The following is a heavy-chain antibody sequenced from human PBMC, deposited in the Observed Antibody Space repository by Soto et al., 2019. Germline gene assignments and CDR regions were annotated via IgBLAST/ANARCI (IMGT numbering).Heavy chain of an antibody. CDR2: IKSKTDGGTT. Sequence: GSLRLSCAASGFTFSNAWMSWVRQAPGKGLEWVGRIKSKTDGGTTDYAAPVKGRFTISRDDSKNTLYLQMNSLKTEDTAVYYCTTEEPSIAAGYAEYFQHWGQGTLVTVSS. J-gene: IGHJ1*01. D-gene: IGHD6-13*01. V-gene: IGHV3-15*01. CDR3: TTEEPSIAAGYAEYFQH. CDR1: GFTFSNAW.